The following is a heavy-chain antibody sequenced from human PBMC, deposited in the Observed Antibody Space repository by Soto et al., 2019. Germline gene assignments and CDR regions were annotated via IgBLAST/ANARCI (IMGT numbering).Heavy chain of an antibody. D-gene: IGHD5-18*01. Sequence: PGGSLRLSCAASGFTFSSYWMSWVRQAPGKGLEWVANIKQDGSEKYYVDSVKGRFTISRDNAKNSLYLQMNSLRAEDTAEYYCAREGYRKYNYYGMDVWGQGTTVTVSS. CDR2: IKQDGSEK. J-gene: IGHJ6*02. V-gene: IGHV3-7*01. CDR1: GFTFSSYW. CDR3: AREGYRKYNYYGMDV.